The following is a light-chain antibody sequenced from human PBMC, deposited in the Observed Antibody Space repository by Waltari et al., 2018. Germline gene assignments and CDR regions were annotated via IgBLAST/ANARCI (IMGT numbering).Light chain of an antibody. CDR3: QQYDNLPPYT. CDR2: DAS. V-gene: IGKV1-33*01. Sequence: DIQMTQSPSSLSASVGDRVTITCQASQDISNYLNWYQQKPVKATTLLIYDASNLETGVPSRFSGSGSGTDFTFTISSLQPEDIATYYCQQYDNLPPYTFGQGTKLEIK. CDR1: QDISNY. J-gene: IGKJ2*01.